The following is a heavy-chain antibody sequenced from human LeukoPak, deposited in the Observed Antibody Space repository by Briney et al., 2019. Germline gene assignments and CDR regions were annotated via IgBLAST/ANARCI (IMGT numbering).Heavy chain of an antibody. CDR1: GGSISSHY. V-gene: IGHV4-59*11. D-gene: IGHD2-15*01. Sequence: SETLSLTCTVSGGSISSHYWSWIRQPPGKGLEWIGYIYYSGSTNYNPSLKSRVTISVDTSENQFSLKLSSVTAADTAVYYCARGSRCSGGSCYAYYYYYMDVWGKGTTVTVSS. CDR2: IYYSGST. J-gene: IGHJ6*03. CDR3: ARGSRCSGGSCYAYYYYYMDV.